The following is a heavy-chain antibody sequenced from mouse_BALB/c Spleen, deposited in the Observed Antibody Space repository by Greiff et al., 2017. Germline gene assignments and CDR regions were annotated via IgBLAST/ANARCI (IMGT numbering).Heavy chain of an antibody. V-gene: IGHV1-12*01. Sequence: QVQLQQPGAELVKPGASVKMSCKASGYTFTSYNMHWVKQTPGQGLEWIGAIYPGNGDTSYNQKFKGKATLTADKSSSTAYMQLSSLTSEDSAVYYCARLGYDYAGYFDVWGAGTTVTVSS. J-gene: IGHJ1*01. D-gene: IGHD2-4*01. CDR1: GYTFTSYN. CDR2: IYPGNGDT. CDR3: ARLGYDYAGYFDV.